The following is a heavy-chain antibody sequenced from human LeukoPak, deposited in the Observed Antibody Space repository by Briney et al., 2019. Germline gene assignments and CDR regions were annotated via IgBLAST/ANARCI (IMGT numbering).Heavy chain of an antibody. J-gene: IGHJ5*02. Sequence: QSGGSLRLSCAASGFSLRSSEMNWVRQAPGKGPEWVAHINSADNVEYYTDSVRGRFTMSRDNAKDLLYLQMNSLRDEDTAVYHCARDTVNGPFVISLDLWGQGVLVTVSS. CDR1: GFSLRSSE. CDR2: INSADNVE. D-gene: IGHD2-8*01. CDR3: ARDTVNGPFVISLDL. V-gene: IGHV3-48*03.